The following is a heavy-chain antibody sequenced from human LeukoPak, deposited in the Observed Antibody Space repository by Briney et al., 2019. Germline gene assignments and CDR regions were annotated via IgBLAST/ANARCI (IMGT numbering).Heavy chain of an antibody. D-gene: IGHD6-6*01. CDR1: GFTFSSYG. CDR3: AKVRDYSSSPLDY. V-gene: IGHV3-30*18. J-gene: IGHJ4*02. Sequence: PGGSLRLSCAASGFTFSSYGMHWVRQAPGKGLEWVAVISFDGSNKYYADSVKGRFTISRDNSENTLYLQSNSLRAEDTAVYYCAKVRDYSSSPLDYWGQGTLVTVSS. CDR2: ISFDGSNK.